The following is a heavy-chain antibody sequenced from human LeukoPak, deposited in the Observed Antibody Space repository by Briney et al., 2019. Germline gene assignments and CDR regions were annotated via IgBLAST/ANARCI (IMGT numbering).Heavy chain of an antibody. J-gene: IGHJ4*02. D-gene: IGHD2-15*01. CDR1: GVMFPSYW. CDR2: ISGSDAGT. Sequence: GGSLRLSCAASGVMFPSYWMTWVRQSPGKGLEWVSAISGSDAGTYYADSVKGRFTISRDNSKNTLYLQMNSLRAEDTATYYCAKGSLGSCRGVICYSLDYWGQGSLVTVSS. V-gene: IGHV3-23*01. CDR3: AKGSLGSCRGVICYSLDY.